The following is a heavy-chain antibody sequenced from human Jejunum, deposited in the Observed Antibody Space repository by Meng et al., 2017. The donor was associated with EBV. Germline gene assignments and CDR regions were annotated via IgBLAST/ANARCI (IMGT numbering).Heavy chain of an antibody. D-gene: IGHD5-12*01. J-gene: IGHJ4*02. CDR2: IYSSGST. CDR3: AGLRYSGYDRAFDY. CDR1: GGSVNSGNVY. V-gene: IGHV4-61*01. Sequence: QGSGPGLGKPSGALPLTCTVSGGSVNSGNVYWSWVRQPPGKGLEWIGYIYSSGSTNYIPSLKSRVTISLDTSKNQFSLKLSSVTAADTAVYYCAGLRYSGYDRAFDYWGQGALVTVSS.